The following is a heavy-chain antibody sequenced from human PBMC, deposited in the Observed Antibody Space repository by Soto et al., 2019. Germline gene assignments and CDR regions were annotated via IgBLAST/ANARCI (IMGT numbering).Heavy chain of an antibody. D-gene: IGHD2-2*01. Sequence: PGGSLRLSCAASGFTFSSYSMNWVRQAPGKGLEWVSYISSSSSTIYYADSVKGRFTISRDNAKNSLYLQMNSLRAEDTAVYYCARDIVVVPAAPHGMDVWGQGTTVTVSS. V-gene: IGHV3-48*01. J-gene: IGHJ6*02. CDR1: GFTFSSYS. CDR2: ISSSSSTI. CDR3: ARDIVVVPAAPHGMDV.